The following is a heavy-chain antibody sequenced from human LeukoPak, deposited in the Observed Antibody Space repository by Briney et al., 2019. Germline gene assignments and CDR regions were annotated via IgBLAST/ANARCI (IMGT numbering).Heavy chain of an antibody. Sequence: SETLSLTCSVSGGSITSYYWSWIRQSPGKGLEWIGYMFYTESANYNPSLKSRVTISVDTSKNQFFLELTSVTTADTAVYYCARGPIFGIVYNWFDPWGQGTLVTVSS. CDR2: MFYTESA. CDR1: GGSITSYY. J-gene: IGHJ5*02. V-gene: IGHV4-59*01. CDR3: ARGPIFGIVYNWFDP. D-gene: IGHD3-3*01.